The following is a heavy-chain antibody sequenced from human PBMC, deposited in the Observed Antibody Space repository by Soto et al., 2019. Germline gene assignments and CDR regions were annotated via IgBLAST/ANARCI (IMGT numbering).Heavy chain of an antibody. CDR3: ARHRTGYSSSWLDY. V-gene: IGHV4-39*01. CDR2: SYFTGNT. D-gene: IGHD6-13*01. J-gene: IGHJ4*02. Sequence: QLQLQESGPGLVKPSETLSLTCTVSGGSISSGTYSWGWIRQTPGKGLEWIGNSYFTGNTHYNPSLHSRVTMSVDTSKRKFSLSLTSVTAADTAVYYCARHRTGYSSSWLDYWGQGTLVTVSS. CDR1: GGSISSGTYS.